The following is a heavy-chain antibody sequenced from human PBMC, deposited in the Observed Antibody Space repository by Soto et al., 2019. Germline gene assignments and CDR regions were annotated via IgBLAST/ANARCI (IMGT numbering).Heavy chain of an antibody. CDR2: INNDGSST. CDR1: GFTFRTYW. CDR3: AMGTMDV. V-gene: IGHV3-74*01. Sequence: HPGGSLRLSCAASGFTFRTYWMQWARQAPGKGLEWVSRINNDGSSTNYADSVKGRFTISRDNAKDTLYLQMNSLRAEDTATYYCAMGTMDVWGKGTTVPVSS. D-gene: IGHD7-27*01. J-gene: IGHJ6*04.